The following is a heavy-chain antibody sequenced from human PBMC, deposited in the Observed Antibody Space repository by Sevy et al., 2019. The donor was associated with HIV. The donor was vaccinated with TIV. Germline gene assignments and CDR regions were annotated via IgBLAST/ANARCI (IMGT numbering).Heavy chain of an antibody. CDR1: GYTFTSYY. D-gene: IGHD3-10*01. J-gene: IGHJ6*02. CDR2: INPSGGST. CDR3: ARDLRSSTGPYYYYGMDV. Sequence: ASVKVSCKASGYTFTSYYMHWVRQAPGQGLEWMGIINPSGGSTSYSQKFQGRATMTRDTSTSTVYMELSSLRSEDTAVYYCARDLRSSTGPYYYYGMDVWGQGTTVTGSS. V-gene: IGHV1-46*03.